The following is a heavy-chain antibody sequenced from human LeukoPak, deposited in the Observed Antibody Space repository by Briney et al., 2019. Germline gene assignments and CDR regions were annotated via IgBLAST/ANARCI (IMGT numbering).Heavy chain of an antibody. D-gene: IGHD3-22*01. CDR1: GFTFSSYA. CDR2: ISYDGSNK. CDR3: ARDYDYEDAGGFDH. V-gene: IGHV3-30*04. J-gene: IGHJ4*02. Sequence: GGSLRLSCAASGFTFSSYAIHWVRQAPGKGLEWVAVISYDGSNKYYADSVKGRFTISRDNSKNTLYLQMNSLRAEDTAVYYCARDYDYEDAGGFDHWGQGTPVTVSS.